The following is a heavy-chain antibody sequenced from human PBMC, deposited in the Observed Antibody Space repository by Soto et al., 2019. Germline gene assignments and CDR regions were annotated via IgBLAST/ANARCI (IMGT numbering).Heavy chain of an antibody. J-gene: IGHJ5*02. D-gene: IGHD6-13*01. Sequence: QVQLLQSVAEVKKPGASVKVSCKASGYPLTAKYLHWVRQAPGQGLEWMGWINPSSGGTKEAQKFRGRVTMTRDTSISAAYMELSRLTSDDTAVYYCAKGGSSWTEWFDPWGQGTLVTVSS. V-gene: IGHV1-2*02. CDR2: INPSSGGT. CDR3: AKGGSSWTEWFDP. CDR1: GYPLTAKY.